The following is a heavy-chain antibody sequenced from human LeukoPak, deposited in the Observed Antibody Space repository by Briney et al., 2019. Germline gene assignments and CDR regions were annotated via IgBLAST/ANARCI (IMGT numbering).Heavy chain of an antibody. J-gene: IGHJ4*02. V-gene: IGHV4-61*02. D-gene: IGHD3-10*01. CDR3: ARDPGYYFDY. CDR1: GGSISSGSYY. Sequence: PSQTLSLTCTVSGGSISSGSYYWSWIRQPAGKGLEWIGRIYTSGSANYNPSLKSRVTISVDTSKNQFSLKLSSVTAADTAVYYCARDPGYYFDYRGQGTLVTVSS. CDR2: IYTSGSA.